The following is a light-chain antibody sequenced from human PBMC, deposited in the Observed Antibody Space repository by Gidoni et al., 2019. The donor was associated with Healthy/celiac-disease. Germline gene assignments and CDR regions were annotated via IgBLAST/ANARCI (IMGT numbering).Light chain of an antibody. Sequence: EIVLTQSTATLSLSPGERATLSCRASQSVSSYLAWYQQKPGQAPRLLIYDASNRAPGIPARFSGSGSGTDFPLTISSLEPEDFAVYYCQQRSNWPPVFTFGPGTKVDIK. CDR2: DAS. J-gene: IGKJ3*01. V-gene: IGKV3-11*01. CDR3: QQRSNWPPVFT. CDR1: QSVSSY.